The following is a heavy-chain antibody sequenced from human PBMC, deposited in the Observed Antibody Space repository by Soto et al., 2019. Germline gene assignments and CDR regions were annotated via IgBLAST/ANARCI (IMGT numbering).Heavy chain of an antibody. Sequence: SETLSLTCAVSGGSLSSSAYSWSWIRQPPGKGLEWIGFIYQSGSTYYNPSLKSRVTMSLDRPKNQFSLKLSSVTAADTAVYYCARELLFYDSAGVSWDDAFDIWGPGTMVAV. J-gene: IGHJ3*02. CDR2: IYQSGST. CDR3: ARELLFYDSAGVSWDDAFDI. V-gene: IGHV4-30-2*01. D-gene: IGHD3-22*01. CDR1: GGSLSSSAYS.